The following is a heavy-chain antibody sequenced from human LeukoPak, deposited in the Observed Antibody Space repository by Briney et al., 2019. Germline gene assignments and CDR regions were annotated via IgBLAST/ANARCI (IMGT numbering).Heavy chain of an antibody. J-gene: IGHJ5*02. D-gene: IGHD3-3*01. CDR2: INTKSGRT. CDR1: GYSFTDYY. Sequence: ASVTVSCKTSGYSFTDYYIHWVRQAPGQGLEWMGWINTKSGRTSSARKFQGRVTMTRDPSITTVYMDMAWLTSDDTAIYFCARADFIDAGPYLIGPWGQGTLVSVSS. V-gene: IGHV1-2*02. CDR3: ARADFIDAGPYLIGP.